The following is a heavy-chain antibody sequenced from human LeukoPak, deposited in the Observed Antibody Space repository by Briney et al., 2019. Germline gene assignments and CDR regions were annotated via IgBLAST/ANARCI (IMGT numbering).Heavy chain of an antibody. CDR2: MNPNSGNT. Sequence: EASVKVSCKASGYTFTSYDINWVRQATGQGLEWMGWMNPNSGNTGCAQKFQGRVTITRNTSISTAYMELSSLRSEDTAVYYCARTKNTRYCSGGSCYSGYYYYYMDVWGKGTTVTVSS. D-gene: IGHD2-15*01. V-gene: IGHV1-8*01. CDR1: GYTFTSYD. J-gene: IGHJ6*03. CDR3: ARTKNTRYCSGGSCYSGYYYYYMDV.